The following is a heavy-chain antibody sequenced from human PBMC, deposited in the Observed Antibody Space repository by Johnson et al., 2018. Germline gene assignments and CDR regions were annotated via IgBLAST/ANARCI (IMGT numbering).Heavy chain of an antibody. CDR1: GFTFSSYG. CDR2: ISYDGSNK. CDR3: AKAWWELLTYYYMDG. D-gene: IGHD1-26*01. J-gene: IGHJ6*03. Sequence: QVQLVQSGGGVVQPGRSLRLSCAASGFTFSSYGMHWVRQAPGKGLEWVAVISYDGSNKYYADSVKGRFTISRDNSKNTLYLQMNSLRAEDTAVYYCAKAWWELLTYYYMDGWGKGTTVTVSS. V-gene: IGHV3-30*18.